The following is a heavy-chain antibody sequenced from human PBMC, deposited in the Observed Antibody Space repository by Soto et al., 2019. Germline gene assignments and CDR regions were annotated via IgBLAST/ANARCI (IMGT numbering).Heavy chain of an antibody. J-gene: IGHJ6*02. CDR2: INHSGST. Sequence: SETLSLTCAVYGGSFSGYYWSWIRPPPGKGLEWIGEINHSGSTNYNPSLKSRVTISVDTSKNQFSLILSSVTAADTAVFYCSRDWLYFSSTRCYFLLWNGMDVWGQGTTVTVSS. D-gene: IGHD2-2*01. V-gene: IGHV4-34*01. CDR3: SRDWLYFSSTRCYFLLWNGMDV. CDR1: GGSFSGYY.